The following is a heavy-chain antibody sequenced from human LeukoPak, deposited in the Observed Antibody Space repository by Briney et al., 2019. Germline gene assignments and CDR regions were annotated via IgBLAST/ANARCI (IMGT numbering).Heavy chain of an antibody. Sequence: SETLSLTCAVSGGSISPYHWTWIRQPPGKGLEWIGYVYYSWSTNYNPSLKSRVTISIDTSKSQFSLKLSSVTAADTAVYYCARHLDYYGSGSYEYWGQGTLVTVSS. J-gene: IGHJ4*02. V-gene: IGHV4-59*08. CDR3: ARHLDYYGSGSYEY. CDR2: VYYSWST. D-gene: IGHD3-10*01. CDR1: GGSISPYH.